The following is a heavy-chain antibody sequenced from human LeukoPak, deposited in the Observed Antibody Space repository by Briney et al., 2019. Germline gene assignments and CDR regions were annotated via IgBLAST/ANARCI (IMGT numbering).Heavy chain of an antibody. CDR1: GGSIRNYY. CDR2: IYYSGST. CDR3: ARASGGDGSGSL. D-gene: IGHD3-10*01. J-gene: IGHJ4*02. V-gene: IGHV4-59*01. Sequence: PSETLSLTCTVSGGSIRNYYWSWIRQPPGKGLEWIGYIYYSGSTNYNPSLKSRVTISVDTSKNQFSLKLSSVTAADTAMYYCARASGGDGSGSLWGQGTLVTVSS.